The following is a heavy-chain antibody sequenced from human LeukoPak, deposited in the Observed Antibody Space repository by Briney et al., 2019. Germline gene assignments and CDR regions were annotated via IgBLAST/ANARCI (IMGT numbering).Heavy chain of an antibody. CDR2: INWNGGST. Sequence: GGSLRLSCAASGFTFDNYGMSWVRQAPGKGLEWVSGINWNGGSTGYADSVRGRFTISRDNAKNSLYLQVNSLRVEDTALYHCARARAGTTFGGAFDIWGQGTMVTVSS. CDR3: ARARAGTTFGGAFDI. CDR1: GFTFDNYG. V-gene: IGHV3-20*01. D-gene: IGHD3-16*01. J-gene: IGHJ3*02.